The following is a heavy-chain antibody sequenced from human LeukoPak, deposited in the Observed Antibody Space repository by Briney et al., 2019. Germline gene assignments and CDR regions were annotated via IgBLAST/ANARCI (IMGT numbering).Heavy chain of an antibody. CDR1: GFTFSIYE. V-gene: IGHV3-48*03. D-gene: IGHD6-6*01. CDR3: ARDENSGGIDY. Sequence: GGSLRLSCAASGFTFSIYELNWVRQAPGKGLEWVSYITNSGSTIYYADSVKGRFTISRDNAKNSLYLQMNSLRAEDTAVYYCARDENSGGIDYWGQGTLVTVSS. J-gene: IGHJ4*02. CDR2: ITNSGSTI.